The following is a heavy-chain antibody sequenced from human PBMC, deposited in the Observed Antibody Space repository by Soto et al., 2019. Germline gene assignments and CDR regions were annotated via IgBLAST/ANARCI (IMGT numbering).Heavy chain of an antibody. CDR1: GFTFNTYT. CDR3: ARGYGGFDY. V-gene: IGHV3-21*01. J-gene: IGHJ4*02. Sequence: GGSLGLSCAASGFTFNTYTINWVRQAPGKGLEWVSSISSSSNYIYYADSVKGRFTISRDNAQSSLYLQMNSLTAEDTAVYYCARGYGGFDYCGQAPLVTVSS. D-gene: IGHD4-17*01. CDR2: ISSSSNYI.